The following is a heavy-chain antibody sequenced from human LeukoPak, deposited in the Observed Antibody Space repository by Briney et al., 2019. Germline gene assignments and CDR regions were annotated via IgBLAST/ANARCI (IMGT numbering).Heavy chain of an antibody. J-gene: IGHJ4*02. V-gene: IGHV1-46*01. Sequence: ASVKVSCKASGYTFTGYYMHWVRQAPGQGREWMGIINPSGGSTSYAQKFQGRVTMTRDTSTSTVYMELSSLRSEDTAVYYCARDQQTTYGDYEPAFDYWGQGTLVTVSS. D-gene: IGHD4-17*01. CDR2: INPSGGST. CDR1: GYTFTGYY. CDR3: ARDQQTTYGDYEPAFDY.